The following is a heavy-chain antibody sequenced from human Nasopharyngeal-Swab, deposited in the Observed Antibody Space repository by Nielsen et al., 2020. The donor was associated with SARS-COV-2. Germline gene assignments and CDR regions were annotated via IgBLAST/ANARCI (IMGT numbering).Heavy chain of an antibody. CDR1: GGTVSSYA. D-gene: IGHD6-6*01. CDR3: ARRPYSSSSGDYYYGMDV. Sequence: SVKVPCKASGGTVSSYAISCVRQAPGQVLEGMGGIIPIFGTANYAQKLQRRVTITADESTSTAYMELSSLRSEDTAVYYCARRPYSSSSGDYYYGMDVWGQGTTVTVSS. CDR2: IIPIFGTA. V-gene: IGHV1-69*13. J-gene: IGHJ6*02.